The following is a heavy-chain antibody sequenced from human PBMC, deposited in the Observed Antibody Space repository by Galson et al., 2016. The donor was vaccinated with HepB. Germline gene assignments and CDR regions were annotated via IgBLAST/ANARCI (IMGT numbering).Heavy chain of an antibody. CDR2: VYHSGST. D-gene: IGHD5-18*01. J-gene: IGHJ6*02. CDR3: ARAAKLTSYYYGLDV. V-gene: IGHV4-4*02. Sequence: ETLSLTCAVSGGSIRNNDWWTWVRQTPGKGLEWIGEVYHSGSTNYNTSLKSRLTMSVDKSTNHFSLQLSSVTAADTDVYYCARAAKLTSYYYGLDVWGQGTMVIVSS. CDR1: GGSIRNNDW.